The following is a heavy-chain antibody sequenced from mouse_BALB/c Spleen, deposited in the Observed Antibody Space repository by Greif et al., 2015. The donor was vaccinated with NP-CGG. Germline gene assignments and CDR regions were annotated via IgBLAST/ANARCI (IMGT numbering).Heavy chain of an antibody. V-gene: IGHV1-84*02. CDR3: ARRTGTEAMDY. CDR2: IYPGSGNT. D-gene: IGHD4-1*01. CDR1: GYSFTDYY. J-gene: IGHJ4*01. Sequence: QVQLQQSGPELVKPGASVRISCKASGYSFTDYYINWVKQKPGQGLEWIGWIYPGSGNTKYNDKFKGKATLTVDTSSSTAYMQLSSLTSEDTAVYFCARRTGTEAMDYWGQGTSVTVSS.